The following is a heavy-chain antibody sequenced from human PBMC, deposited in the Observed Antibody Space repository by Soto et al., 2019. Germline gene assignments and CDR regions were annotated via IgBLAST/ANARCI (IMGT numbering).Heavy chain of an antibody. D-gene: IGHD2-2*01. CDR3: ARLWRYCTSLSCYPDH. CDR1: GGSISSSDYY. J-gene: IGHJ5*02. Sequence: PSETLSLTCTVSGGSISSSDYYWGWIRQPPGKGLEWIVSIYYSGSTNHNPYPQSRVTISVETSETNFSLQLSSVNAADTAVYYCARLWRYCTSLSCYPDHWGQGTLATVSS. CDR2: IYYSGST. V-gene: IGHV4-39*02.